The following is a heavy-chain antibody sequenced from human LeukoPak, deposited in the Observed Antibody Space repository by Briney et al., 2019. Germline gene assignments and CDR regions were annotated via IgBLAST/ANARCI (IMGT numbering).Heavy chain of an antibody. V-gene: IGHV3-23*01. CDR3: ARDLGAP. D-gene: IGHD4/OR15-4a*01. J-gene: IGHJ5*02. CDR2: ISGSGGST. CDR1: EFTFSTYA. Sequence: PGASLRLSCVASEFTFSTYAMNWVRQAPGKGLEWVSGISGSGGSTYYADSVKGRFTISRDNSKNTLYLQMNSLRAEDTAVYYCARDLGAPWGQGTLVTVSS.